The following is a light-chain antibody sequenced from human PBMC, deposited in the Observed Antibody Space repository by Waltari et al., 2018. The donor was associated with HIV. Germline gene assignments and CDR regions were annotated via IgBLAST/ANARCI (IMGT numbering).Light chain of an antibody. CDR2: DAS. CDR3: QQRNIPIT. Sequence: EIMLTQSTATLSLSQGTKATLSCRASQSVATYLAWFQQRPGQAPRVLIYDASNRANGIPARFSGSGSGTDFTLTISSLEPEDFGVYYCQQRNIPITFGQGTRLEI. V-gene: IGKV3-11*01. CDR1: QSVATY. J-gene: IGKJ5*01.